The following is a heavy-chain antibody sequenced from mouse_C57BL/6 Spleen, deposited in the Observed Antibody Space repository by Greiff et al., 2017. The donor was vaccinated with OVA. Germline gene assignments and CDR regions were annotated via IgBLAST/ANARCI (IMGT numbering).Heavy chain of an antibody. Sequence: EVQLVESGGDLVKPGGSLKLSCAASGFTFSSYGMSWVRQTPDKRLEWVATISSGGSYTYYPDSVKGRFTISRDNAKNTLYLQMSSLKSEDTAMYYCARHRITTGYYAMDYWGQGTSVTVSS. CDR2: ISSGGSYT. D-gene: IGHD1-2*01. CDR1: GFTFSSYG. V-gene: IGHV5-6*01. J-gene: IGHJ4*01. CDR3: ARHRITTGYYAMDY.